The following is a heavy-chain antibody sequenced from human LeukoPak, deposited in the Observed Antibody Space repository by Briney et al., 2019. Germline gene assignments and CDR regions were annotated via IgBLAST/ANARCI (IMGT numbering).Heavy chain of an antibody. CDR2: IYTSGST. Sequence: SQTLSLTCTVSGGSISSGSYYWSWIRQPAGKGLEWIGRIYTSGSTNYNPSLKSRVTISVDTSKNQFSLKLSSVTAADTAVYYCASEHFRYNWSDPSGQGTLVTVSS. D-gene: IGHD3-3*02. V-gene: IGHV4-61*02. CDR3: ASEHFRYNWSDP. CDR1: GGSISSGSYY. J-gene: IGHJ5*02.